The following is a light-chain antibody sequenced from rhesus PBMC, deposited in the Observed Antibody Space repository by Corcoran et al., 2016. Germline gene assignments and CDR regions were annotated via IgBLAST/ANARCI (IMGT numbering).Light chain of an antibody. V-gene: IGKV4-1*01. CDR3: HHYYSPPVT. CDR1: QSLLYTPNNKNY. J-gene: IGKJ4*01. Sequence: DIMMTQSPDSLAVSLGESVTINCKSSQSLLYTPNNKNYLAWYQQKPGQAPKVLIYWASIRESGVPNRFSGSGSGTDFTLPISGLQAEDLAVYYCHHYYSPPVTFGGGTKVEIK. CDR2: WAS.